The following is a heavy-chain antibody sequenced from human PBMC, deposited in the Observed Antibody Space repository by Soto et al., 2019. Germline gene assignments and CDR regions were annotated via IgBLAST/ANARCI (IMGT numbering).Heavy chain of an antibody. CDR3: ARGDGDHYDGNGDLGWH. D-gene: IGHD3-22*01. Sequence: EVQLVESGGGLVQLGGSLRLSCAASGFTFSTYWMHWVRQAPGKGPVWVSRIKSDGSGTYYADSVEGRFTISRDNAQNTLNQKMNRLRVEDRAVYYCARGDGDHYDGNGDLGWHWGQGTLVTVSS. V-gene: IGHV3-74*01. CDR2: IKSDGSGT. J-gene: IGHJ4*02. CDR1: GFTFSTYW.